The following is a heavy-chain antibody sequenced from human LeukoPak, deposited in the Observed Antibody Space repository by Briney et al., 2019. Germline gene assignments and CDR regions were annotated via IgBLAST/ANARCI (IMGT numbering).Heavy chain of an antibody. D-gene: IGHD3-9*01. J-gene: IGHJ4*02. Sequence: GESLKISCKGSGYSFTSYWIGWVRQMPRKGVEWMGIIYPGDSDTRYSPSFQGQVTISADKSISTAYLQWSSLKASDTAMYYCARWDYDILTGYWQGYFDYWGQGTLVTVSS. CDR3: ARWDYDILTGYWQGYFDY. CDR2: IYPGDSDT. CDR1: GYSFTSYW. V-gene: IGHV5-51*01.